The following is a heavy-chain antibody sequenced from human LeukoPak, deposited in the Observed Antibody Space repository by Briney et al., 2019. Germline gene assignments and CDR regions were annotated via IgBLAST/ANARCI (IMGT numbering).Heavy chain of an antibody. CDR1: GGSFSGYY. CDR2: INHSGST. D-gene: IGHD5-24*01. V-gene: IGHV4-34*09. Sequence: SETLSLTCAVYGGSFSGYYWSWIRQPPGKGLEWIGEINHSGSTNYNPSLKSRVTISVDTSKNQFSLKLSSVTAADTAVYYCAGDRWYGMDVWGQGTTVTVSS. CDR3: AGDRWYGMDV. J-gene: IGHJ6*02.